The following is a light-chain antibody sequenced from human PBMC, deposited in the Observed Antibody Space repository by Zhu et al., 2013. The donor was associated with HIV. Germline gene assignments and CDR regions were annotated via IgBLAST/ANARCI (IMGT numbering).Light chain of an antibody. CDR3: QQYGSPSLT. CDR2: GSF. V-gene: IGKV3-20*01. J-gene: IGKJ4*01. CDR1: QPVSSNF. Sequence: DIVLTQSPDTLSLSPGERATLSCRASQPVSSNFLAWYQQKPGQAPRLLIYGSFNRATGIPDRFSGSGSGTDFTLSISRLEPEDFAVYYCQQYGSPSLTFGGGTKVEIE.